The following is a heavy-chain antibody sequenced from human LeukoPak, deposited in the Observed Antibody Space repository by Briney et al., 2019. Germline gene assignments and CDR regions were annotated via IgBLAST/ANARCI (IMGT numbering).Heavy chain of an antibody. D-gene: IGHD2-21*02. V-gene: IGHV3-30*18. CDR3: AKVTPGSTARKSGLDF. J-gene: IGHJ4*02. CDR1: GLSFSSYG. CDR2: MSFDGSNI. Sequence: GRSLRLSCAASGLSFSSYGMHWVRQTPGKRLGWVAVMSFDGSNIYYGDSVKGRFTISRDNSKNTLYLQMNSLRVEDTALYYCAKVTPGSTARKSGLDFWGQGTLVTVSS.